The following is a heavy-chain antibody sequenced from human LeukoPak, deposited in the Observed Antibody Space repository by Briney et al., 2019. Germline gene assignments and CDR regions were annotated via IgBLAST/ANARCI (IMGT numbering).Heavy chain of an antibody. Sequence: PGGSLRLSCAASGFTFNSYAMSWVRQAPGKGLEWVSAISGSGGSTYYADSVKGRFSISRDNSKNTLYLQMNSLRAEDTAVYYCAKDPHDSSGYYSYWGQGTLVTVSS. J-gene: IGHJ4*02. CDR2: ISGSGGST. D-gene: IGHD3-22*01. CDR3: AKDPHDSSGYYSY. CDR1: GFTFNSYA. V-gene: IGHV3-23*01.